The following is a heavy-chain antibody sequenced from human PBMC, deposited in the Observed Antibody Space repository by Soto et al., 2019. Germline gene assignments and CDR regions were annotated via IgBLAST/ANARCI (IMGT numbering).Heavy chain of an antibody. J-gene: IGHJ5*02. V-gene: IGHV3-30-3*01. CDR2: ISYDGSNK. Sequence: QVQLVESGGGVVQPGRSLRLSCAASGFTFSSYAMHWVRKAPGKGLEWVAVISYDGSNKYYADSVKGRFTISRDNSKNTLYLQMNSLRAEDTAVYYCARGRNNWFDPWGQGTLVTVSS. CDR1: GFTFSSYA. CDR3: ARGRNNWFDP.